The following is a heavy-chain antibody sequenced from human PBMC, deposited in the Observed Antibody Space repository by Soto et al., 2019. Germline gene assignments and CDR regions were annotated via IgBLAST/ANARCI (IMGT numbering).Heavy chain of an antibody. V-gene: IGHV1-24*01. CDR3: ATGRNVDFWSGYLN. Sequence: ASVKVSCKVSGYTLTELSMHWVRQAPGKGLEWMGGFDPEDGETIYAQKFQGRVTMTEDTSTDTAYMELSSLRSEDTAVYYCATGRNVDFWSGYLNWGQRTLVTVSS. CDR1: GYTLTELS. J-gene: IGHJ4*02. CDR2: FDPEDGET. D-gene: IGHD3-3*01.